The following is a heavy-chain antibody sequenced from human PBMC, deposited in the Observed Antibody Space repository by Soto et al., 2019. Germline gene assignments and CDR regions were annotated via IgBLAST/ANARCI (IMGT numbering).Heavy chain of an antibody. J-gene: IGHJ4*02. D-gene: IGHD6-13*01. CDR3: AAGEASSRNLAPYNLDF. CDR2: IHYSGTT. CDR1: GGSMRTYS. V-gene: IGHV4-59*01. Sequence: QVQLQESGPGLVKSSETLSLTCTVSGGSMRTYSWTWIRQPPGKGLEWIGYIHYSGTTSFFPSYNPSLRSRVTISEDTSKNQFSLQLLSVTTADTAGYFCAAGEASSRNLAPYNLDFWGQGTLVTVAS.